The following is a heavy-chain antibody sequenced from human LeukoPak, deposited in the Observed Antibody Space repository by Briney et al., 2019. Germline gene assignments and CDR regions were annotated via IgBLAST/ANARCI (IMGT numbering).Heavy chain of an antibody. CDR3: ARRDSGSSGFDY. J-gene: IGHJ4*02. CDR2: IYYSGST. CDR1: GFTVSSNY. Sequence: GSLRLSCAASGFTVSSNYMSWVRQAPGKGLEWIGSIYYSGSTYYNPSLKSRVTISVDTSKNQFSLKLSSVTAADTAVYYCARRDSGSSGFDYWGQGTLVTVSS. V-gene: IGHV4-39*07. D-gene: IGHD1-26*01.